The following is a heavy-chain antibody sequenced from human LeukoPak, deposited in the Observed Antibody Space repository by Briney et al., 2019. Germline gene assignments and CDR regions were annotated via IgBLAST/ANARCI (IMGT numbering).Heavy chain of an antibody. J-gene: IGHJ6*02. CDR1: GFTFSSYS. CDR3: AKDMRAMVRFHYGMDV. Sequence: GGSLRLSCAASGFTFSSYSMNWVRQAPGKGLEWVSSISSSSSYIYYADSVKGRFTISRDNAKNSLYLQMNSLRAEDTALYYCAKDMRAMVRFHYGMDVWGQGTTVTVSS. CDR2: ISSSSSYI. D-gene: IGHD3-10*01. V-gene: IGHV3-21*04.